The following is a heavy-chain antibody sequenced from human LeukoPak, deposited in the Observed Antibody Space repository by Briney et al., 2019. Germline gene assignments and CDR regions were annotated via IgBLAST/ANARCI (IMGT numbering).Heavy chain of an antibody. CDR3: AKDWDPGYYDSSGSYPDY. CDR1: GFTFISFG. V-gene: IGHV3-30*18. Sequence: DPGGSLRLSCAASGFTFISFGMHWVRQAPGKGLEWVALISYDGSNKYYADSVKGRFTISRDNSKNTLYLQMNSLRAEDAAVYYCAKDWDPGYYDSSGSYPDYRGQGTLVTVSS. J-gene: IGHJ4*02. CDR2: ISYDGSNK. D-gene: IGHD3-22*01.